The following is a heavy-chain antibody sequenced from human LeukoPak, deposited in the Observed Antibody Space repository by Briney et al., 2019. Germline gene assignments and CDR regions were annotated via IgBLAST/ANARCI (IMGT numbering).Heavy chain of an antibody. CDR1: GYTFTGYY. D-gene: IGHD6-13*01. CDR3: ASLAAVAYFGLDV. V-gene: IGHV1-2*02. CDR2: IKAKSGGT. J-gene: IGHJ6*02. Sequence: ASVTVSCKASGYTFTGYYIHWVRQAPGQGLEWMGWIKAKSGGTNFAQKFQGRVTMTRDTSISTAYMELNRLRSDDTAVYYCASLAAVAYFGLDVWGQGTTVTVSS.